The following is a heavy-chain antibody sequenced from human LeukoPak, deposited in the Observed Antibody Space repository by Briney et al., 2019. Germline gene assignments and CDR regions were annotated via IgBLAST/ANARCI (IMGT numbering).Heavy chain of an antibody. V-gene: IGHV1-2*02. J-gene: IGHJ4*02. CDR2: INPNSDGT. CDR1: GYTFTGYY. D-gene: IGHD3-10*01. Sequence: ASVKVSCKASGYTFTGYYMHWVRQAPGQGLEWMGWINPNSDGTNYAQKFQGRVTMTRDTSISTAYMELSRLRSDDTAVYYCARSGLLWFGELLFHFDYWGQGTLVTVSS. CDR3: ARSGLLWFGELLFHFDY.